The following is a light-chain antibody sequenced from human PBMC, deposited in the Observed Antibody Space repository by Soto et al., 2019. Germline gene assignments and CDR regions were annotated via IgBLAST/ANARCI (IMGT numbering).Light chain of an antibody. CDR2: DAN. Sequence: DIQMTQSPSSLSASVGDRVTIICRASQNINSYLSWFQQKPGKAPKSLIYDANSLQSGVPSRFRGSGSGTDFSLISSRLQPEDAETYYCQQYERYNPSFGGGKKLAI. V-gene: IGKV1-16*01. J-gene: IGKJ4*01. CDR3: QQYERYNPS. CDR1: QNINSY.